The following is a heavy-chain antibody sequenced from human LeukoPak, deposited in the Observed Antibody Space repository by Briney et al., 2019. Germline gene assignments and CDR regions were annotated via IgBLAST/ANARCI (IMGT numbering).Heavy chain of an antibody. CDR2: ISYDGSNK. CDR1: GFTFSSYG. J-gene: IGHJ6*02. V-gene: IGHV3-30*03. Sequence: GGSLRLSCAASGFTFSSYGMHWVRQAPGKGLEWVAVISYDGSNKYYADSVKGRFTISRDSSSNTLHLQMNSLRAEDTAVYYCAREARYYDILTGYHNYSGVDVWGQGTTVIVSS. D-gene: IGHD3-9*01. CDR3: AREARYYDILTGYHNYSGVDV.